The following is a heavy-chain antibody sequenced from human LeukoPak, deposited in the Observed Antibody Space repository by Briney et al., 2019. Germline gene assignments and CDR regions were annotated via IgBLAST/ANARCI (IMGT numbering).Heavy chain of an antibody. J-gene: IGHJ3*02. V-gene: IGHV4-34*01. CDR2: INHSGST. CDR3: AILTSLYYYDSSGPRALGAFDI. D-gene: IGHD3-22*01. Sequence: SETLSLTCAVYGGSFSGYYWSWIRQPPGKGLEWIGEINHSGSTNYNPSLKSRVTISVDTSKNQFSLKLSSVTAADTAVYYCAILTSLYYYDSSGPRALGAFDIWGQGTMVTVSS. CDR1: GGSFSGYY.